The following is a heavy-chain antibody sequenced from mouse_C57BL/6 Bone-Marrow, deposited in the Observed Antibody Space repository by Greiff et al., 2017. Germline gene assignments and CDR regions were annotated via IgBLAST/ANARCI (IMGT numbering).Heavy chain of an antibody. D-gene: IGHD1-1*01. CDR3: ARPFYGSFDV. J-gene: IGHJ1*03. CDR1: GYTFTSYW. Sequence: QVQLQQPGAELVKPGASVKLSCKASGYTFTSYWMHWVRQRPGRGLEWIGRIDPNSGGTKYNEKFKSKATLTVDKPSSTAYMQLRSLTSEDSAVYYCARPFYGSFDVWGTGTTVTVSA. V-gene: IGHV1-72*01. CDR2: IDPNSGGT.